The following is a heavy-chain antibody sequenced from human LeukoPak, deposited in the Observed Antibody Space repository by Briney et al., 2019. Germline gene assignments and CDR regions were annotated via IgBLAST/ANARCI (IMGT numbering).Heavy chain of an antibody. D-gene: IGHD2-2*01. CDR2: IYPGDSDT. J-gene: IGHJ5*02. CDR1: GYSFTSYW. CDR3: ARLAYQLPEGFDP. Sequence: GESLKISCKGSGYSFTSYWIGWVRQMPGKGLEWMGIIYPGDSDTRYSPSFQGQVTISADKSISTAYLPWSSLKASDTAMYYCARLAYQLPEGFDPWGQGTLVTVSS. V-gene: IGHV5-51*01.